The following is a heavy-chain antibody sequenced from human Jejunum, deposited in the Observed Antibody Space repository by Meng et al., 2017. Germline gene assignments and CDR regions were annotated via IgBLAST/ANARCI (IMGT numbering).Heavy chain of an antibody. CDR2: MYYSGIT. J-gene: IGHJ3*02. CDR3: GRGGSLSSWPI. Sequence: SETLSLTCTVSGGSITGYYLSWVRQPPGKGLEWIGHMYYSGITISSPSLKSRFTMSVDTPNNQFSLKLNSVTAADTAVYYCGRGGSLSSWPIWGQGKMVTVAS. D-gene: IGHD6-13*01. CDR1: GGSITGYY. V-gene: IGHV4-59*01.